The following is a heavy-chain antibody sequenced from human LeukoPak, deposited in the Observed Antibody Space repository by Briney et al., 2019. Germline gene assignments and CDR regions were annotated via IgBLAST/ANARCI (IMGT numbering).Heavy chain of an antibody. D-gene: IGHD3-10*01. CDR1: GASLSSGSDY. CDR3: ARASGSVIYYNSCDS. Sequence: PSETLSLTCTVSGASLSSGSDYWTWIRQPAGEGLEGIGQIYSSGSTNYSPSLTSRVTISADTSKNQFFLKINSVTAADTAVYYCARASGSVIYYNSCDSWGQGILVAVSS. J-gene: IGHJ5*01. V-gene: IGHV4-61*09. CDR2: IYSSGST.